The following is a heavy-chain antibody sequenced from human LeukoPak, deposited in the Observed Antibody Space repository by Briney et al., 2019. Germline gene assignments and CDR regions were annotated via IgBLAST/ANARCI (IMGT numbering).Heavy chain of an antibody. D-gene: IGHD6-6*01. Sequence: GGSLRLSCAVSGFNVSSNYLNWVRQAPGKGPEWVSVIYSGGSTYYADSVKGRFTISRDNSKNTLYLQMNSLRAEDTAVYHCARVDSRAAQFDYWGQGTLVTVSS. CDR1: GFNVSSNY. V-gene: IGHV3-66*01. CDR3: ARVDSRAAQFDY. CDR2: IYSGGST. J-gene: IGHJ4*02.